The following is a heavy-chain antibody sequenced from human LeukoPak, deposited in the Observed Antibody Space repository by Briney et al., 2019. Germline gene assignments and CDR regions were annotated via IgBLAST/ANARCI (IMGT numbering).Heavy chain of an antibody. J-gene: IGHJ4*02. CDR3: ARVANYDYVWGSPLYYFDY. V-gene: IGHV3-21*01. D-gene: IGHD3-16*01. CDR2: ITSGSSYI. Sequence: GGSLRLSCAASGFTFSSYNMNWVRQAPGQGLEWVSSITSGSSYIYYADSVKGRFTISRDNAKSSLYLQMNSLRAEDTAVYYCARVANYDYVWGSPLYYFDYWGQGTLVIVSS. CDR1: GFTFSSYN.